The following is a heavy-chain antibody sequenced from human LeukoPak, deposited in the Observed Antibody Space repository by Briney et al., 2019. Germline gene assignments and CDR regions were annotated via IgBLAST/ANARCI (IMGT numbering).Heavy chain of an antibody. J-gene: IGHJ4*02. D-gene: IGHD2-2*01. CDR2: INPNSGDT. CDR3: ARDYCSSTSCLFDY. CDR1: GYTFTGYH. V-gene: IGHV1-2*06. Sequence: VKVSCKASGYTFTGYHLHWVRQAPGHGLEWMGRINPNSGDTIYAQKFQGRVTVTRDTSISTAYMELSRLRSDDTAVYYCARDYCSSTSCLFDYWGQGTLVTVSS.